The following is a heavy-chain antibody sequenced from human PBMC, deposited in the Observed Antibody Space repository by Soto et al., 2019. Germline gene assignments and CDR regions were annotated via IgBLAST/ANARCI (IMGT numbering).Heavy chain of an antibody. CDR3: ARTRMSERVHNQFSSGMDG. CDR2: IDWDDGK. Sequence: SGPTLVNPTQTLTLTCSFSGFSLTTHGVCVSWIRQPPGKALEWLALIDWDDGKYYNTSLKTRLTISKDTPKNQVVLTMANVDPLDTATYFCARTRMSERVHNQFSSGMDGWGQGTRVTVSS. CDR1: GFSLTTHGVC. V-gene: IGHV2-70*01. J-gene: IGHJ6*02.